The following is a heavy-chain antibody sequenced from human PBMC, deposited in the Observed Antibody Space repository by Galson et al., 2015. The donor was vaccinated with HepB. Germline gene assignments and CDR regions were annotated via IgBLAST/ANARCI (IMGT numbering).Heavy chain of an antibody. CDR1: GYTFTSYG. V-gene: IGHV1-18*04. CDR2: ISAYNGNT. CDR3: ARVRRTYYYDSSGYYPSY. Sequence: SCKASGYTFTSYGISWVRQAPGQGLEWMGWISAYNGNTNYAQKLQGRVTMTTDTSTSTAYMELRSLRSDDTAVYYCARVRRTYYYDSSGYYPSYWGQGTLVTVSS. J-gene: IGHJ4*02. D-gene: IGHD3-22*01.